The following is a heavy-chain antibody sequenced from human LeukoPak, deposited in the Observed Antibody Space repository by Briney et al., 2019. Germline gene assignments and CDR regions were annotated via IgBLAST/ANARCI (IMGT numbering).Heavy chain of an antibody. CDR2: IYPDGST. CDR1: GLTVTDNY. J-gene: IGHJ6*03. Sequence: GGSLRLSCAVSGLTVTDNYMSWVRQAPGKGLEWVSVIYPDGSTYHADSVKGRFTISRDNSKNTLYLQMNSLRAEDTAVYYCASGSGSYRTPYYYMDVWGTGTTVTVSS. V-gene: IGHV3-53*01. CDR3: ASGSGSYRTPYYYMDV. D-gene: IGHD3-10*01.